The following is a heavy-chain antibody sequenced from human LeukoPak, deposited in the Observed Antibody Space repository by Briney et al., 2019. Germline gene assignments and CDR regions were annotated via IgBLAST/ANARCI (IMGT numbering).Heavy chain of an antibody. Sequence: SETLSLTCAVSGYSISSGFYWGWIRQPPGKGLEWIGSIFHSGNTFYNPSLKSRVIISVDTSKNQFSLKLSSVTAADTAVYYCARSYYYGSGSYYKWGQGTLVTVSS. CDR1: GYSISSGFY. J-gene: IGHJ4*02. D-gene: IGHD3-10*01. CDR3: ARSYYYGSGSYYK. V-gene: IGHV4-38-2*01. CDR2: IFHSGNT.